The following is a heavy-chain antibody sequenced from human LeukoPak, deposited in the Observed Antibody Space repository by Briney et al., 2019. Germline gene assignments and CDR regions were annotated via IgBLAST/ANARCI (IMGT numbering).Heavy chain of an antibody. Sequence: GASVKVSCKASGGTFSSYAISWVRRAPGQGLEWMGGIIPIFGTANYAQKFQGRVTITADESTSTAYMELSSLRSEDTAVYYCARSCSSTSCHDYYYYYMDVWGKGTTVPISS. J-gene: IGHJ6*03. CDR1: GGTFSSYA. CDR2: IIPIFGTA. D-gene: IGHD2-2*01. CDR3: ARSCSSTSCHDYYYYYMDV. V-gene: IGHV1-69*13.